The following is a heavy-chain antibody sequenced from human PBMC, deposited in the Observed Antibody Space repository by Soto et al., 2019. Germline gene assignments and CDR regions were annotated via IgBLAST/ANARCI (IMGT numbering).Heavy chain of an antibody. CDR1: GFTFSSYS. V-gene: IGHV3-48*01. CDR2: ISSSSTI. D-gene: IGHD3-10*01. CDR3: ARDTIWFGELPHYYYYYMDV. Sequence: GGSLRLSCAASGFTFSSYSMNWVRQAPGKGLEWVSYISSSSTIYYADSVKGRFTISRDNAKNSLYLQMNSLRAEDTAVYYCARDTIWFGELPHYYYYYMDVWGKGTTVTVSS. J-gene: IGHJ6*03.